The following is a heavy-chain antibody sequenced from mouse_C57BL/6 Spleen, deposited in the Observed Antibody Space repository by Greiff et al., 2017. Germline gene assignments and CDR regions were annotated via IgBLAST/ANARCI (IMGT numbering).Heavy chain of an antibody. J-gene: IGHJ1*03. Sequence: VKLQESGPELVKPGASVKISCKASGYAFSSSWMNWVKQRPGKGLEWIGRIYPGDGDTNYNGKFKGKATLTADKSSSTAYMQLSSLTSEDSAVYFCARADGNYVYFDVWGTGTTVTVSS. CDR1: GYAFSSSW. CDR2: IYPGDGDT. CDR3: ARADGNYVYFDV. V-gene: IGHV1-82*01. D-gene: IGHD2-1*01.